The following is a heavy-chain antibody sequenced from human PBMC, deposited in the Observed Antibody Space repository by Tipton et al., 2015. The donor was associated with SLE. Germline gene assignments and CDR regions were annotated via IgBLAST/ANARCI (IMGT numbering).Heavy chain of an antibody. CDR2: IYYSGIT. CDR1: GGSINSRNYY. V-gene: IGHV4-39*07. Sequence: GLVKPSETLSLTCTVSGGSINSRNYYWGWIRQPPGKGLEWIGGIYYSGITYYNPSLKGRVIMSVDTSKNQFSLRLISLTAADTAVYFCGRASGWVSLNWFDPWGQGTLVTVSS. CDR3: GRASGWVSLNWFDP. D-gene: IGHD6-19*01. J-gene: IGHJ5*02.